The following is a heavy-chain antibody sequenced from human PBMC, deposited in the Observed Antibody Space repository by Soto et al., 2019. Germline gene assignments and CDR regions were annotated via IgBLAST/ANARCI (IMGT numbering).Heavy chain of an antibody. J-gene: IGHJ4*02. CDR3: ARARYCSGGSCLGDFDY. D-gene: IGHD2-15*01. CDR1: GGSISSYY. V-gene: IGHV4-59*01. Sequence: QVQLQESGPGLVKSSETLSLTCTVSGGSISSYYWSWIRQPPGKGLEWIGYIYYSGSTNYNPSLKSRVTISVDTSKNQFSLKLSSVTAADTAVYYCARARYCSGGSCLGDFDYWGQGTLVTVSS. CDR2: IYYSGST.